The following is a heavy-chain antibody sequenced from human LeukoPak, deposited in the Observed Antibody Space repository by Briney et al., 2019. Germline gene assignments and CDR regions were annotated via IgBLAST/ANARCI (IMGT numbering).Heavy chain of an antibody. CDR3: ARHPELYFFDY. V-gene: IGHV4-59*08. CDR2: ISYSGST. Sequence: SETLSLTCTVSGASISSYYWSWIRQPPGKGLEWIGYISYSGSTNYNPSPKSRVTISADTSKNQVSLTLSSVTAADTAVYYCARHPELYFFDYWGQGNLVTVSS. D-gene: IGHD3-10*01. CDR1: GASISSYY. J-gene: IGHJ4*02.